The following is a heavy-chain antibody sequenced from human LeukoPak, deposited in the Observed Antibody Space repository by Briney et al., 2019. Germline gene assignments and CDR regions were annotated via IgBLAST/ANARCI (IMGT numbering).Heavy chain of an antibody. Sequence: GASVKVSCKASGGTFSSYAISWVRQAPGQGLEWMGRIIPILGIANYAQKFQGRVTITADKSTSTAYMELSSLRSEDTAVYYCARDQPCSGGSCYFDYWGQGTLVTVS. D-gene: IGHD2-15*01. CDR1: GGTFSSYA. CDR2: IIPILGIA. J-gene: IGHJ4*02. V-gene: IGHV1-69*04. CDR3: ARDQPCSGGSCYFDY.